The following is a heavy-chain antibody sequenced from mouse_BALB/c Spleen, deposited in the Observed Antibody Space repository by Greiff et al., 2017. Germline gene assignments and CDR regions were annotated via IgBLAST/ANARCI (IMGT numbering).Heavy chain of an antibody. CDR1: GFSLTSYG. D-gene: IGHD2-4*01. Sequence: VQVVESGPGLVQPSQSLSITCTVSGFSLTSYGVHWVRQSPGKGLEWLGVIWSGGSTDYNAAFISRLSISKDNSKSQVFFKMNSLQANDTAIYYCARSPYYDYDDYAMDYWGQGTSVTVSS. J-gene: IGHJ4*01. CDR3: ARSPYYDYDDYAMDY. V-gene: IGHV2-2*02. CDR2: IWSGGST.